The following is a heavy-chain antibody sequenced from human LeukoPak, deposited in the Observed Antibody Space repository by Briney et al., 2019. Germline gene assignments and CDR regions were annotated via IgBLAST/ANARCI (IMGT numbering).Heavy chain of an antibody. CDR1: GFTFSSYA. Sequence: GGSLRLSCAASGFTFSSYAIHWVRQAPGKGLEWVAVISYDGSNKYYADSVKGRFTISRDNSKNTLYLQMNSLRAEDTAVYYCARVGSSGPEDDYWGQGTLVTVSS. V-gene: IGHV3-30*04. CDR2: ISYDGSNK. D-gene: IGHD6-19*01. J-gene: IGHJ4*02. CDR3: ARVGSSGPEDDY.